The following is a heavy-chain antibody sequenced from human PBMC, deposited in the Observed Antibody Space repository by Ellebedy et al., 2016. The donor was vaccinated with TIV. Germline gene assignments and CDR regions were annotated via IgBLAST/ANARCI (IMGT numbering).Heavy chain of an antibody. Sequence: GESLKISCAASEFIFSSYAMHWVRQAPGKGLEWVAVISFDGSNKYYADSVKGRFTISRDNSKNTLYLQMNSLRVEDTAVYYCARPSQGYWGQGTLVTVSS. CDR3: ARPSQGY. CDR1: EFIFSSYA. CDR2: ISFDGSNK. J-gene: IGHJ4*02. V-gene: IGHV3-30-3*01.